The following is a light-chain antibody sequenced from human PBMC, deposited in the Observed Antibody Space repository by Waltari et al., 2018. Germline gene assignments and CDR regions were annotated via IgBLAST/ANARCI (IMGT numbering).Light chain of an antibody. CDR1: QSVTSSF. J-gene: IGKJ2*01. CDR2: GAS. CDR3: QQYGSSPGYT. Sequence: EIVLTLSPGPLSLSPGERATLSCRASQSVTSSFLAWYQQKPGQAPRILIYGASSRATGIPDRFSGSGSGTDFTLTISRLEPEDFAVYFCQQYGSSPGYTFGQGTKLEIK. V-gene: IGKV3-20*01.